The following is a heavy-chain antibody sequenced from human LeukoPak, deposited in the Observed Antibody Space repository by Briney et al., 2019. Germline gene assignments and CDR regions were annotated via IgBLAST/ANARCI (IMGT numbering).Heavy chain of an antibody. D-gene: IGHD2-2*01. CDR3: ARQKCTSTSCLTKNAFDI. CDR1: GSISGYY. V-gene: IGHV4-4*09. Sequence: SETLSLTCTVSGSISGYYWSWIRQPPGKGLEGIGYIYTNGSTNYNPSLESRVTISVDTSKNQFSLDLSSVTAAATAVYYCARQKCTSTSCLTKNAFDIWGQGKMVTVSS. CDR2: IYTNGST. J-gene: IGHJ3*02.